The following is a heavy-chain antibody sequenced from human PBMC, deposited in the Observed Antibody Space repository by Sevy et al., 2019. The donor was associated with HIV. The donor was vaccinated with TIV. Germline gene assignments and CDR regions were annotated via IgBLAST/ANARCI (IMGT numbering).Heavy chain of an antibody. J-gene: IGHJ3*02. D-gene: IGHD3-22*01. CDR1: GITFSGYA. CDR3: AGGRFDSTGSFDAFDI. V-gene: IGHV3-23*01. CDR2: IYGSAGVT. Sequence: GGSLRLSCAASGITFSGYAMNWVRQAPGKGLDWVSTIYGSAGVTYYADSVKGRFTISRDNSTNTLFLQMNNLRAEDTAVYYCAGGRFDSTGSFDAFDIWGRGTLVTVSS.